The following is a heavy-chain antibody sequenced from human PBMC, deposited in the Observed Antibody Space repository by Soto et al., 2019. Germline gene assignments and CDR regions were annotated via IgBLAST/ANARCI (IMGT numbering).Heavy chain of an antibody. D-gene: IGHD5-18*01. Sequence: SDTQSVTCTVFGGSIRCACFYWSWVGQNPRKGLEWIGNIYYSGNTSYNPSLKRRLTVSVDTSKNQFSLNLSSVTAADTAVYYCARDRLMATAGTARHYFGLDVWGQGTTVS. CDR1: GGSIRCACFY. CDR3: ARDRLMATAGTARHYFGLDV. V-gene: IGHV4-31*03. J-gene: IGHJ6*02. CDR2: IYYSGNT.